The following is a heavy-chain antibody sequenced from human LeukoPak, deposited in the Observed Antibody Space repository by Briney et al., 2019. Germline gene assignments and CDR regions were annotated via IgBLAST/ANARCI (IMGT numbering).Heavy chain of an antibody. D-gene: IGHD5-12*01. CDR3: ARGRGATIGGY. CDR2: ISIRSSSI. Sequence: GGSLRLSCAVSGFTFNTYSMSWVRQAPGKGLEWVSYISIRSSSIYYADSVKGRFTISRDNAKNSLYLQMNSLRAEDTAVYYCARGRGATIGGYWGQGTLVTVSS. CDR1: GFTFNTYS. J-gene: IGHJ4*02. V-gene: IGHV3-48*01.